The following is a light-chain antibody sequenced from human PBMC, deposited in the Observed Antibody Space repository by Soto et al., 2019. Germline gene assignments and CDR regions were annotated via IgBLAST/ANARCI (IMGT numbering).Light chain of an antibody. CDR2: DAS. J-gene: IGKJ4*01. CDR1: QSISSW. Sequence: DIQMTQSPSTLSASVGDRVTITCRASQSISSWLAWYQQKPGKAPKLLIYDASSLESGVPSRFGGSGSGTEFTLTSSSLQPDDFATYYGQQYNSYPLTFGGGTKVEIK. CDR3: QQYNSYPLT. V-gene: IGKV1-5*01.